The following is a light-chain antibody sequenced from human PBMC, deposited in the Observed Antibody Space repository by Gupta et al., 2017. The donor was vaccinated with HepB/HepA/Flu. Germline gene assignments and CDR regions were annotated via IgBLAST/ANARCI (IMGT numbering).Light chain of an antibody. CDR2: GAS. J-gene: IGKJ5*01. CDR1: QSVSSSY. V-gene: IGKV3-20*01. CDR3: QQYGSSPPT. Sequence: EIVLTQSQATLSHSAWERATLSCRASQSVSSSYLAWYQQKPGQAPRLLIYGASSRATGIPARFSGSGSGTDFTLTISRLEPDDFAVYYCQQYGSSPPTFGQGTRLEIK.